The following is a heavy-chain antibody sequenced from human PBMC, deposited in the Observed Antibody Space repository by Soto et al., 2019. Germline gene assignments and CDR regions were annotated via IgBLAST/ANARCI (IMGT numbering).Heavy chain of an antibody. D-gene: IGHD2-15*01. CDR2: IYYSGST. J-gene: IGHJ4*02. Sequence: SETLSLTCTVSGGSISSYYWSWIRQPPGKGLEWIGYIYYSGSTNYNPSLKSRVTISVDTSKNQFSLKLSSVTAADTAVYYCARRYGSGFDYWGQGTLVNGSS. CDR3: ARRYGSGFDY. CDR1: GGSISSYY. V-gene: IGHV4-59*08.